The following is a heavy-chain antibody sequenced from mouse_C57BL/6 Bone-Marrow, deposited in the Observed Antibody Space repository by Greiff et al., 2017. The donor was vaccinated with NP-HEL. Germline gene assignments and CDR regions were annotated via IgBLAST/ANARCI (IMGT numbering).Heavy chain of an antibody. CDR2: ISDGGSYT. Sequence: EVKLMESGGGLVKPGGSLKLSCAASGFTFSSYAMSWVRQTPEKRLEWVATISDGGSYTYYPDNVKGRFTISRDNAKNNLYLQMSHLKSEDTAMYYCARYGSSYDAMDYWGQGTSVTVSS. V-gene: IGHV5-4*03. J-gene: IGHJ4*01. CDR1: GFTFSSYA. CDR3: ARYGSSYDAMDY. D-gene: IGHD1-1*01.